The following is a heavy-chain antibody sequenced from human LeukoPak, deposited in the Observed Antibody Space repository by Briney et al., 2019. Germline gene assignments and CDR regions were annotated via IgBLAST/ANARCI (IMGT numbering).Heavy chain of an antibody. D-gene: IGHD5-12*01. CDR2: IYSGGST. J-gene: IGHJ4*02. CDR3: ASGVPLDRTAINRGYSGYGRGNYFDY. V-gene: IGHV3-66*01. CDR1: GFTVSSNY. Sequence: GGSLRLSCAASGFTVSSNYMSWVRQAPGKGLEWVSVIYSGGSTYYADSVKGRFTISRDNSKNTLYLQMNSLRAEDTAVYYCASGVPLDRTAINRGYSGYGRGNYFDYWGQGTLVTVSS.